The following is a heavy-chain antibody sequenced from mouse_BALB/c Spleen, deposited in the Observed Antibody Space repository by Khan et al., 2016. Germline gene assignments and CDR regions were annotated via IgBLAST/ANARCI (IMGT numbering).Heavy chain of an antibody. V-gene: IGHV2-9*02. CDR3: ARDDQDYDACFAS. CDR1: GFSLTNSG. CDR2: IWPGGST. Sequence: QVQLKESGPGLVAPSQSLSITCTVSGFSLTNSGVHWIRQPPGKGLEWLGVIWPGGSTDYNSALMSRLSITKDNSQNQVFLKMMSLQTDDTAMYXCARDDQDYDACFASWGQGTLVIVSA. J-gene: IGHJ3*01. D-gene: IGHD2-4*01.